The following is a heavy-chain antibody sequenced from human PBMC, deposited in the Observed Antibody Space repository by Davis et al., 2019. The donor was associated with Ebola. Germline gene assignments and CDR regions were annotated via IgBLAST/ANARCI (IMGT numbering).Heavy chain of an antibody. Sequence: HSQTLSLTCAISGDSVSSGGWNWIRQSPSRGLEWLGRTYYSSKWYNDYAVSVKSRITINPDTSKNEFSLQLNSVTPEDTAVYYCARRWLRTGLDIWGQGTMVIVSS. D-gene: IGHD5-24*01. V-gene: IGHV6-1*01. CDR2: TYYSSKWYN. J-gene: IGHJ3*02. CDR1: GDSVSSGG. CDR3: ARRWLRTGLDI.